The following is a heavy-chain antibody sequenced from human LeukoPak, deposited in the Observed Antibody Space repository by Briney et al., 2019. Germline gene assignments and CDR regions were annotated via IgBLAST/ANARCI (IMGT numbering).Heavy chain of an antibody. Sequence: GGSLRLSCAASGFTFSSYGMHWVRQAPGKGLEWVAVIWYDGSNKYYADSVKGRFTISRDNSKNTLYLQMSSLRAEDTAVYYCAREEDTAMGFDYWGQGTLVTVSS. CDR2: IWYDGSNK. J-gene: IGHJ4*02. CDR3: AREEDTAMGFDY. D-gene: IGHD5-18*01. V-gene: IGHV3-33*01. CDR1: GFTFSSYG.